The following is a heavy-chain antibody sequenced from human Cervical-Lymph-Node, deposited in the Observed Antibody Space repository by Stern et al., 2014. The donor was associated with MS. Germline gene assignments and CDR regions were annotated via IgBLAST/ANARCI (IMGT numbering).Heavy chain of an antibody. V-gene: IGHV5-51*01. D-gene: IGHD4-17*01. Sequence: EVQLVESGAEVKKPGESLKISCKGSGYSLTANWIAWVRQMPGKGLERMGFIYPGCYDTRYSPSFQVQVPISADKSISTAYLQWSSLKASDTAMYYCARDYGDYAFDYWGQGTLVTVSS. CDR1: GYSLTANW. J-gene: IGHJ4*02. CDR3: ARDYGDYAFDY. CDR2: IYPGCYDT.